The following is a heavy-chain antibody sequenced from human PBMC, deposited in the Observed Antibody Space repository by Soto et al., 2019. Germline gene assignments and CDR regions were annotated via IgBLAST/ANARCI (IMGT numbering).Heavy chain of an antibody. Sequence: PVGFLRLACGASGFTFRRYGMHWVRQAPGKGVEGVAISSYDGSNKYYADSVKGRFTISRDESKNTLWLQMNSLRAEDTAVYSCAKDGVFLYYYDSSCPKSWFDAWGQGTLVTVSS. CDR1: GFTFRRYG. D-gene: IGHD3-22*01. CDR2: SSYDGSNK. V-gene: IGHV3-30*18. CDR3: AKDGVFLYYYDSSCPKSWFDA. J-gene: IGHJ5*02.